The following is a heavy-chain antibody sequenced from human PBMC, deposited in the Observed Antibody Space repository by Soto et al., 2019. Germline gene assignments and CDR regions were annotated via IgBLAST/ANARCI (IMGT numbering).Heavy chain of an antibody. Sequence: EVQLVESGGGLVQPGGSLRLSCAASGFTFSSYWMHWVRQDPGKGLVWVARIKGDVSVTNYADSVKGRFTISRDNAKNNDYFQMNSERSEDSSVYYAERGVPNYYYMDVWGKGTTVIVSS. CDR3: ERGVPNYYYMDV. V-gene: IGHV3-74*01. CDR2: IKGDVSVT. J-gene: IGHJ6*03. CDR1: GFTFSSYW. D-gene: IGHD3-10*01.